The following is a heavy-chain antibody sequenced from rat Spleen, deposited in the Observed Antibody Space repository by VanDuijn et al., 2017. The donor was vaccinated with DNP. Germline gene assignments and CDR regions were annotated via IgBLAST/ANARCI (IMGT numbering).Heavy chain of an antibody. D-gene: IGHD1-4*01. V-gene: IGHV2-6*01. J-gene: IGHJ1*01. CDR3: SRDRDSTGIRTWYFDF. CDR1: GFSLTSNS. Sequence: QVQLRESGPGLLQPSQTLSLSCSVSGFSLTSNSVHWVRQPPGKGLEWIAAISSGGNTFSNSALTSRLSFSSDPSKSQVFLHMNSLQTEDTAIYFCSRDRDSTGIRTWYFDFWGPGTMVTVSS. CDR2: ISSGGNT.